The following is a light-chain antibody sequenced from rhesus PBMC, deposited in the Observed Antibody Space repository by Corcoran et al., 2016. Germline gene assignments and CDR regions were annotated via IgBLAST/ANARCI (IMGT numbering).Light chain of an antibody. J-gene: IGKJ3*01. CDR1: QSLLDSEDGNTY. Sequence: DIVMTQTPLSLPVTPGEPASISCRSSQSLLDSEDGNTYLDWYLQKPGQSQQLLIYEVSNLASGVPDRFSGSGSDTDFTLKISRVEAEDVGVYYCMQALEFPFTFGPGTKLDIK. CDR2: EVS. V-gene: IGKV2-104*02. CDR3: MQALEFPFT.